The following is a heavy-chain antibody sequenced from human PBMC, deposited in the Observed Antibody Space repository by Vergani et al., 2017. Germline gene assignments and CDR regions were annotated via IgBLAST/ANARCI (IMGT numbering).Heavy chain of an antibody. CDR3: AKDPYYYDSSGYYPDY. CDR1: GFTFSSYG. Sequence: QVQLVESGGGVVQPGRSLRLSCAASGFTFSSYGMHWVRQAPGKGLEWVAVISYDGSNKYYADSVKGRFTISRDNSKNTLYLQMNSLRADDTAVYYCAKDPYYYDSSGYYPDYWGQGTLVTVSS. CDR2: ISYDGSNK. D-gene: IGHD3-22*01. V-gene: IGHV3-30*18. J-gene: IGHJ4*02.